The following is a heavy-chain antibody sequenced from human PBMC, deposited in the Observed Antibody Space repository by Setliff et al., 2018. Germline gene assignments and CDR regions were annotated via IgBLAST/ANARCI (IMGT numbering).Heavy chain of an antibody. CDR1: GYIFTRYR. V-gene: IGHV1-18*01. J-gene: IGHJ3*02. Sequence: GASVKVSCKASGYIFTRYRITWVRQSPGQGLEWMGWISTRNDDTGYAQKFKGRVTLTTDTSTNTAYMELTSLTSDDTGVYYCMDSAKDVFHIWGQGTMVTVSS. D-gene: IGHD2-15*01. CDR2: ISTRNDDT. CDR3: MDSAKDVFHI.